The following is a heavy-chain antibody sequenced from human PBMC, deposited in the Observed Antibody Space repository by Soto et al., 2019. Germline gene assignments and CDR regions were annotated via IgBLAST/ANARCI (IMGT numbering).Heavy chain of an antibody. CDR1: GFTFNDYW. CDR2: IKSDGSST. V-gene: IGHV3-74*01. Sequence: EVQLVESGGGLVQPGGSLRRPCEASGFTFNDYWLHWVRQVPGKGLVWVSRIKSDGSSTSYGDSVKGRFTISSDNATNTLYLQMNRLSDDDSTVYYCARGGPYNDGPRGSRLADFWGQGTLVTVSS. D-gene: IGHD3-22*01. J-gene: IGHJ4*02. CDR3: ARGGPYNDGPRGSRLADF.